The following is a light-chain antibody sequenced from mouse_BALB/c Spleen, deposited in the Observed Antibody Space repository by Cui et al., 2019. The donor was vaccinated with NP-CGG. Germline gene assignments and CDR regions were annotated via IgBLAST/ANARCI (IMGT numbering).Light chain of an antibody. J-gene: IGLJ1*01. CDR1: TGAVTTSNY. CDR2: GTN. Sequence: QAVVTQESALTTSPGETLTLTCLSSTGAVTTSNYANWVQEKPDHLFTGLIGGTNNRAPGVPARFSGSLIGDKAALTITGAQTEDEAIYFCALWYSNHWVFGGGTKLTVL. CDR3: ALWYSNHWV. V-gene: IGLV1*01.